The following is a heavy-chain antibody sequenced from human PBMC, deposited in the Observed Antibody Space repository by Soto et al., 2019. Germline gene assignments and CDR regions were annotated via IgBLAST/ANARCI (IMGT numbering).Heavy chain of an antibody. CDR3: ARGVRVVGATINYYYGMDV. Sequence: SDTLSLTCTVSGGSISSYYWSWIRQPAGKGLEWIGRIYTSGSTNYNPSLKSRVTMSVDTSKNQFSLKLSSVTAADTAVYYCARGVRVVGATINYYYGMDVWGQGTTVTV. D-gene: IGHD1-26*01. V-gene: IGHV4-4*07. CDR2: IYTSGST. J-gene: IGHJ6*02. CDR1: GGSISSYY.